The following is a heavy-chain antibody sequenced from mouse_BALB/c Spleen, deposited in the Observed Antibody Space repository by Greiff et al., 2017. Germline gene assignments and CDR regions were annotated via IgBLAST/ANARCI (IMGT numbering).Heavy chain of an antibody. D-gene: IGHD1-1*01. CDR2: ISSGSSTI. Sequence: DVMLVESGGGLVQPGGSRKLSCAASGFTFSSFGMHWVRQAPEKGLEWVAYISSGSSTIYYADTVKGRFTISRDNPKNTLFLQMTSLRSEDTAMYYCARPYYYGRGGFAYWGQGTLVTVSA. CDR1: GFTFSSFG. J-gene: IGHJ3*01. CDR3: ARPYYYGRGGFAY. V-gene: IGHV5-17*02.